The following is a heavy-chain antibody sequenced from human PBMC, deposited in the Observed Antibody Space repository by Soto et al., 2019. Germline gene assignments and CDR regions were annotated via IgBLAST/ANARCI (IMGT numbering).Heavy chain of an antibody. CDR2: IIPIFGTA. CDR1: GGTFSSYA. Sequence: QVQLVQSGAEVKKPGSSVKVSCKASGGTFSSYAISWVRQAPGQGLEWMGGIIPIFGTANYAQKFQGRVMITADESTSTAYMELSSLRSEDTAVYYCASNMWGVPAAVYGMDVWGQGTTVTVSS. D-gene: IGHD2-2*01. J-gene: IGHJ6*02. V-gene: IGHV1-69*01. CDR3: ASNMWGVPAAVYGMDV.